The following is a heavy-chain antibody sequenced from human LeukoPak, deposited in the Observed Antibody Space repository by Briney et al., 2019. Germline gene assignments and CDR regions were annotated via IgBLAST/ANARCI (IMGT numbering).Heavy chain of an antibody. CDR1: GYTFTSYY. J-gene: IGHJ3*02. D-gene: IGHD3-22*01. Sequence: ASVKVSCKASGYTFTSYYMHWVRQAPGQGLEWMGIINPSGGSTSYAQKFQGRVTMTRDMSTSTVYMELSSLRSEDTAAYYCARWGTMKEDAFDIWGQGTMVTVSS. CDR2: INPSGGST. CDR3: ARWGTMKEDAFDI. V-gene: IGHV1-46*01.